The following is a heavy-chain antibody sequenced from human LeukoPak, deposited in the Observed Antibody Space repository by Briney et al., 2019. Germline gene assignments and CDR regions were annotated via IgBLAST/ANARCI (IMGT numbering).Heavy chain of an antibody. V-gene: IGHV3-30-3*01. CDR2: ISYDGSNK. CDR1: GFTFSSYA. Sequence: GGSLRLSCAASGFTFSSYAMSWVRQAPGKGLEWVAVISYDGSNKYYADSVKGRFTISRDNSKNTLYLQMNSLRAEDTAVYYCARDGTDWEEGNYFDYWGQGTLVTVSS. CDR3: ARDGTDWEEGNYFDY. J-gene: IGHJ4*02. D-gene: IGHD3/OR15-3a*01.